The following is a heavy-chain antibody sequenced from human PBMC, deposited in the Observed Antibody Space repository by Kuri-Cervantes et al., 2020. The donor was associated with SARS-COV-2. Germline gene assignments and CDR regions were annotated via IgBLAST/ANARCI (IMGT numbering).Heavy chain of an antibody. CDR1: GGSIRISSNY. J-gene: IGHJ6*02. CDR3: ARLGLGYCSSTSCYTRYSNGVDYYYYYGMDV. V-gene: IGHV4-39*01. D-gene: IGHD2-2*02. CDR2: IYYSGST. Sequence: SETLSLTCTVSGGSIRISSNYWGWTRHPPGKGLEWIGSIYYSGSTYYNPSLKSRVTISVDTSKNQFSLKLSSVTAADTAVYYCARLGLGYCSSTSCYTRYSNGVDYYYYYGMDVWGQGTTVTVSS.